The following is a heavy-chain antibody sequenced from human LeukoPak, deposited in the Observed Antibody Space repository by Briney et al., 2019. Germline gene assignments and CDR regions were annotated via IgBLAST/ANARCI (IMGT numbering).Heavy chain of an antibody. CDR3: AKGPKAVVPAATDY. D-gene: IGHD2-2*01. CDR2: ISYDGSNK. J-gene: IGHJ4*02. V-gene: IGHV3-30*18. Sequence: PGRSLRLSCAASGFTFSSYGMHWVRQAPGKGLEWVAVISYDGSNKYYADSVKGRFTISRDNSKNTLYLQMNSLRAEDTAVYYCAKGPKAVVPAATDYWGQGTLVTVSS. CDR1: GFTFSSYG.